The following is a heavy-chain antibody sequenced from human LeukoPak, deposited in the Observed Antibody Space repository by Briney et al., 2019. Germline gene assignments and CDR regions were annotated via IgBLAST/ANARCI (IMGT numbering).Heavy chain of an antibody. CDR1: GGSISNHH. V-gene: IGHV4-4*07. CDR2: VHGSGST. Sequence: SETLSLTCIVSGGSISNHHWSWIRQPAGKGLEYIGRVHGSGSTDYNPSLKSRVTMSVDTSKNQFSLKLSSVTAADTAVYYCAREVGGFYYYDSSGYSDYWGQGTLVTVSS. D-gene: IGHD3-22*01. J-gene: IGHJ4*02. CDR3: AREVGGFYYYDSSGYSDY.